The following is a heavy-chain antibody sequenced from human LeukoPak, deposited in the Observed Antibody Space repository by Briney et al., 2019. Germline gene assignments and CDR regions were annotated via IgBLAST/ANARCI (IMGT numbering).Heavy chain of an antibody. Sequence: PGGSLRLSCAASGFMFSSYTMHWVRQAPGKGLEWVALIWYDGTNAYYADSVKGRFTISRDSSKNTLYLQMNSLRAEDTAVYYCARDGNYRFDYWGQGTLVTVSS. J-gene: IGHJ4*02. V-gene: IGHV3-33*01. CDR1: GFMFSSYT. CDR2: IWYDGTNA. CDR3: ARDGNYRFDY. D-gene: IGHD3-16*02.